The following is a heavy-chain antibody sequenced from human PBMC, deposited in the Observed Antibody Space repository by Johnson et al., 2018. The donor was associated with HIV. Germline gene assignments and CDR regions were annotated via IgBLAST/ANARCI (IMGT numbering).Heavy chain of an antibody. CDR3: ARVWSGESGALDI. V-gene: IGHV3-30*03. Sequence: QVQLVESGGGLVQPGGSLRLSCAASGFTFSTYAMHWVRQAPGKGLAWVAVISYDGNNEYYAQHVKGRFTISRDNSKSTLFLQMNSLRPEDTAVYYCARVWSGESGALDIWGQGTMVTVSS. CDR2: ISYDGNNE. CDR1: GFTFSTYA. J-gene: IGHJ3*02. D-gene: IGHD3-3*01.